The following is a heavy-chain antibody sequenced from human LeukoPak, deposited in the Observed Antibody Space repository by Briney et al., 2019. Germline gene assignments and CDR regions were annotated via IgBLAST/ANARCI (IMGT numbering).Heavy chain of an antibody. V-gene: IGHV1-2*02. D-gene: IGHD3-22*01. Sequence: GASVKVSCKASGYTFTRYYMHWVRQAPGQGLEWMGWINPNSGGTNYAQKFQGRVTMTRDTSISTAYMELRSLRADDTGVYYCARDSVELAVAAKPNYYYDSSGYYYPFDYWGQGTLVTVSS. CDR2: INPNSGGT. CDR1: GYTFTRYY. CDR3: ARDSVELAVAAKPNYYYDSSGYYYPFDY. J-gene: IGHJ4*02.